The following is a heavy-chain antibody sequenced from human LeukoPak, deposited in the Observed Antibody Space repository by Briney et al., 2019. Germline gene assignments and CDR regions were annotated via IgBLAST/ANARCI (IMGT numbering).Heavy chain of an antibody. J-gene: IGHJ4*02. CDR1: GFTFSSYA. D-gene: IGHD2-15*01. CDR3: AKVPGGLVVVAATQGGLDY. CDR2: ISGSGGST. V-gene: IGHV3-23*01. Sequence: GGSLRLSCAASGFTFSSYAMTWVRQAPGKGLEWVSTISGSGGSTYYADSVKGRFTIPRDNSKNTLYLQMNSLRAEDTAVYYCAKVPGGLVVVAATQGGLDYWGQGTLVTVSS.